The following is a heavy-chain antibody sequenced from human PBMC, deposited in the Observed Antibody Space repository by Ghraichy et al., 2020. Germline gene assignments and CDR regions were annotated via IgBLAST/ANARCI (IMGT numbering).Heavy chain of an antibody. V-gene: IGHV3-7*01. J-gene: IGHJ3*02. CDR2: IKQDGSEK. CDR3: ARVAPPDYGDYYTLSSDFRNAFDI. D-gene: IGHD4-17*01. CDR1: GFTFSSYW. Sequence: GGSLRLSCAASGFTFSSYWMSWVRQAPGKGLEWVANIKQDGSEKYYVDSVKGRFTISRDNAKNSLYLQMNSLRAEDTAVYYCARVAPPDYGDYYTLSSDFRNAFDIWGQGTMVTVSS.